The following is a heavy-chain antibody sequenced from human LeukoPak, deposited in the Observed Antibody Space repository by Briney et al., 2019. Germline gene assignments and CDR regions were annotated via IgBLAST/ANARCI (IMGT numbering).Heavy chain of an antibody. V-gene: IGHV4-34*01. Sequence: PSETLSLTCAVYGGSFNDYYWSWIRQPLGQGLEWIGEISHTLRATYNASLKSRVVISVDTSRSQFSLSLNSVTAADTAVYYCAGIRRTYGDFVFPLDPWGQGTLVTVSS. CDR2: ISHTLRA. CDR1: GGSFNDYY. CDR3: AGIRRTYGDFVFPLDP. J-gene: IGHJ5*02. D-gene: IGHD4-17*01.